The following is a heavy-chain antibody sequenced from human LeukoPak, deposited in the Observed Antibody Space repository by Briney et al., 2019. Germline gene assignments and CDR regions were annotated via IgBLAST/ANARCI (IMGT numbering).Heavy chain of an antibody. CDR1: GYTLTELS. D-gene: IGHD3-22*01. CDR2: FDPEDGET. V-gene: IGHV1-24*01. Sequence: ASVKVSCKVSGYTLTELSMHWVRQAPGKGLEWMGGFDPEDGETIYAQKFQGRVTITADKSTSTAYMELSSLRSEDTAVYYCARDYYDSSGYYPGAFDIWGQGTMVTVSS. J-gene: IGHJ3*02. CDR3: ARDYYDSSGYYPGAFDI.